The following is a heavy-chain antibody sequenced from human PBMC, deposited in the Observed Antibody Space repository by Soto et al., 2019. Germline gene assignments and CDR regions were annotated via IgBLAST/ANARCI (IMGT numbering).Heavy chain of an antibody. J-gene: IGHJ4*02. CDR2: IFYTGST. CDR3: ARVGSSGWSPDY. CDR1: GGSISGHY. V-gene: IGHV4-59*11. D-gene: IGHD6-19*01. Sequence: SETLSLTCTVSGGSISGHYWIWIRQSPGKGLEWIGYIFYTGSTNYNPSLKSRVTLSVDTSKNQFSMRLSSVTAADTAVYYCARVGSSGWSPDYWGQGTLVTVSS.